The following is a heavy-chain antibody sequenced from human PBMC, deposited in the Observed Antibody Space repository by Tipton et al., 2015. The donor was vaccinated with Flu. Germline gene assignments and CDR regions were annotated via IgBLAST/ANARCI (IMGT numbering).Heavy chain of an antibody. J-gene: IGHJ6*03. Sequence: SLRLSCAVSGFSLSNYWMDWVRQAPGKGLEWVANIKQDGSEKYYVDSVKGRFTISRDNAKNSLYLQMNSLRAEDTAVYYCARAMDVWGKGATVTVSS. CDR1: GFSLSNYW. V-gene: IGHV3-7*03. CDR3: ARAMDV. CDR2: IKQDGSEK.